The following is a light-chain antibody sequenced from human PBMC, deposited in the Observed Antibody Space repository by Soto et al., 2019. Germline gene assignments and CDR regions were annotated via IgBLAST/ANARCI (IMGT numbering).Light chain of an antibody. CDR2: AAS. J-gene: IGKJ1*01. V-gene: IGKV1-27*01. CDR1: QGISNY. Sequence: DIQMTQSPSSLSASVGDRVTITCRASQGISNYLAWYQQKPGKVPKLLIYAASTLQSVVPSRFSGSGSGTDFTLTITSLQPEDVATYYCQKYNSALSRGFGQGTKVEIK. CDR3: QKYNSALSRG.